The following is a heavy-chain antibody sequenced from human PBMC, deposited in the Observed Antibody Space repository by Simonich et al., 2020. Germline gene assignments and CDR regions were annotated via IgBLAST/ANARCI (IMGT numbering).Heavy chain of an antibody. Sequence: EVQLVESGGGLVQPGGSLRLSCAASGFTFSSYWMSWVRQAPGKGLEGVANIKQDGSEKYYVDSVKGRCTISRDNAKNSLYLQMNSLRAEDTAVYYCACLGTGDAFDIWGQGTMVTVSS. CDR1: GFTFSSYW. J-gene: IGHJ3*02. CDR3: ACLGTGDAFDI. V-gene: IGHV3-7*01. D-gene: IGHD3-9*01. CDR2: IKQDGSEK.